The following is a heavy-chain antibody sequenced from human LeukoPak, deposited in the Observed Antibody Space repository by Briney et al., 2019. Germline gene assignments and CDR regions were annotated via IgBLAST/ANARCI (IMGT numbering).Heavy chain of an antibody. J-gene: IGHJ4*02. Sequence: PSETLSLTRTVSGGSISSHYWSWIRQPPGKGLEWFGYIYYSGSTNYNPSLKSRVTISVDTSKSQFSLKLSSVTAADTAVYYCASSVAGGGGYYYFDYWGQGTLVTVSS. D-gene: IGHD6-19*01. V-gene: IGHV4-59*11. CDR3: ASSVAGGGGYYYFDY. CDR2: IYYSGST. CDR1: GGSISSHY.